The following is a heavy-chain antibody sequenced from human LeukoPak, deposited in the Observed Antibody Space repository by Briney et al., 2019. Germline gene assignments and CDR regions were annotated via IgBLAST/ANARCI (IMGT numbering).Heavy chain of an antibody. CDR3: ARKTQQLVLRGVWYFDL. CDR2: INHSGST. CDR1: GGSINDFY. D-gene: IGHD6-13*01. J-gene: IGHJ2*01. V-gene: IGHV4-34*01. Sequence: SETLSLTCTVSGGSINDFYWSWIRQPPGKGLEWIGEINHSGSTNYNPSLKSRVTISVDTSKNQFSLKLSSVTAADTAVYYCARKTQQLVLRGVWYFDLWGRGTLVTVSS.